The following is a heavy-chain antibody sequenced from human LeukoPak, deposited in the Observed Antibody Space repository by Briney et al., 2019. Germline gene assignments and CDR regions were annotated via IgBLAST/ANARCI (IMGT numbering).Heavy chain of an antibody. D-gene: IGHD3-22*01. CDR3: ARGGSNVYYSDY. V-gene: IGHV3-21*01. CDR1: GFTFNSYG. Sequence: PGGSLRLSCAASGFTFNSYGMNWVRQAPGKGLEWVSSISSSSSYIYYADSVKGRFTISRDNAKNSLYLQTNSLRAEDTAVYYCARGGSNVYYSDYWGQGTLVTVSS. J-gene: IGHJ4*02. CDR2: ISSSSSYI.